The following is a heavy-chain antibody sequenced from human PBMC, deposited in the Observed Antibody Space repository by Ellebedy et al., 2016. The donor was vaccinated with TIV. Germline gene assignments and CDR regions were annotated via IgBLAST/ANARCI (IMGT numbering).Heavy chain of an antibody. J-gene: IGHJ4*02. V-gene: IGHV4-4*07. D-gene: IGHD2-2*01. CDR2: IYTSGST. CDR1: GASISSYY. Sequence: SETLSLTCSVSGASISSYYWTWIRQPAGKGLEWIGRIYTSGSTNYNPSLKSRVTTSVDTSKNQFSLKLSSVTAADTAVYYCARSIAYCSRTSCLHKFDYWGQGTLVTVSS. CDR3: ARSIAYCSRTSCLHKFDY.